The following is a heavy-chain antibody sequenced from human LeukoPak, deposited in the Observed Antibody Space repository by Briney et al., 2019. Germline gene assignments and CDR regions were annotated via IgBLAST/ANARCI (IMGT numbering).Heavy chain of an antibody. CDR2: INYRGAT. Sequence: SETLSLTCTVSGDSISSYYRSWIRQPLGKGLGWIGYINYRGATNYNPSLQSRVTISEDTSKNQFSLKLRSVTAADTAFYYCARQITGTGTHVYFDSWGQGILVTVSA. D-gene: IGHD1-1*01. CDR3: ARQITGTGTHVYFDS. J-gene: IGHJ4*02. V-gene: IGHV4-59*08. CDR1: GDSISSYY.